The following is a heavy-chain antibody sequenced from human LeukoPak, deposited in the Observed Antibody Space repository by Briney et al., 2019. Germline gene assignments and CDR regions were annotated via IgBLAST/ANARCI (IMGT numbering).Heavy chain of an antibody. Sequence: SETLSLTCTVSGGSISSGGYYWSWIRQHPGTGLEWIGYIYYSGSTYYNPSLKSRVTISVDTSKNQFSLKLSSVTAADTAVYYCARVFAGHYYFDYWGQGTLVTVSS. D-gene: IGHD1-14*01. J-gene: IGHJ4*02. CDR2: IYYSGST. CDR1: GGSISSGGYY. V-gene: IGHV4-31*03. CDR3: ARVFAGHYYFDY.